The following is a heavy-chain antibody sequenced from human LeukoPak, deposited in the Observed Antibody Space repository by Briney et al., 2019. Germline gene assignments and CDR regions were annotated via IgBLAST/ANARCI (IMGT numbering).Heavy chain of an antibody. J-gene: IGHJ4*02. CDR2: ISYDGSNK. CDR1: GFTFSSYA. D-gene: IGHD1-26*01. CDR3: ARERVGATAVYFDY. Sequence: GGSLRLSCAASGFTFSSYAMHWVRQAPGKGLEWVAVISYDGSNKYYADSVKGRFTTSRDNSKNTLYLQMNSLRAEDTAVYYCARERVGATAVYFDYWGQGTLVTVSS. V-gene: IGHV3-30-3*01.